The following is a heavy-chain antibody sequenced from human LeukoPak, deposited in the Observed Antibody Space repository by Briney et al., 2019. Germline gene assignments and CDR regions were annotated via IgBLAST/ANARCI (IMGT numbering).Heavy chain of an antibody. V-gene: IGHV2-5*01. D-gene: IGHD1-26*01. CDR1: AFSLSSGGVG. Sequence: SGPTLVKPTQTLRLTCTFSAFSLSSGGVGVGWIRQPPGKALEWLGVIYENDEKLYSSSLQNRLSITKDTSKNQVVLTMANMAPVDTATYYCAHRHRGIASDIWGQGTMVTVSS. CDR3: AHRHRGIASDI. CDR2: IYENDEK. J-gene: IGHJ3*02.